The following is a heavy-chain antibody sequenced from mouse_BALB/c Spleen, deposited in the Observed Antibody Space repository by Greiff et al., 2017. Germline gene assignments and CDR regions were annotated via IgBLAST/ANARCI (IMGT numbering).Heavy chain of an antibody. CDR3: VREGYDYAWFAY. J-gene: IGHJ3*01. V-gene: IGHV10-3*03. D-gene: IGHD2-4*01. Sequence: EVMLVESGGGLVQPKGSLKLSCAASGFTFNTYAMHWVCQAPGKGLEWVARIRSKSNNYATYYADSVKDRFTISRDDSQSMLYLQMNNLKTEDTAMYYCVREGYDYAWFAYWGQGTLVTVSA. CDR2: IRSKSNNYAT. CDR1: GFTFNTYA.